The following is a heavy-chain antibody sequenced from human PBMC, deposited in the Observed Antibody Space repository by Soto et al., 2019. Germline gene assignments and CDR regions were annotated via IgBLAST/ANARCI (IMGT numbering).Heavy chain of an antibody. Sequence: PGESLKISCKGSGYTFTNYWIGWVHQMLGKCLEWMGIIYPGDSDTKYNPSFQGQVTISADKSITTTYLQWSSLKASGTAIYYCAASFFYYGMGVWGKGTTGTVSS. D-gene: IGHD3-16*02. J-gene: IGHJ6*01. CDR1: GYTFTNYW. V-gene: IGHV5-51*07. CDR2: IYPGDSDT. CDR3: AASFFYYGMGV.